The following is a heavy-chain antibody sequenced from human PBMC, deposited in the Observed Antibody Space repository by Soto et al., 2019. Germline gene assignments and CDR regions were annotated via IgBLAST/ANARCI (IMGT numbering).Heavy chain of an antibody. CDR2: IWSDGGTE. V-gene: IGHV3-33*01. Sequence: QVQLVESGGGVVQPGRSLRVSCAASGCTFSSYGIHWVRQAPGKGLEWVAGIWSDGGTEHYADSVKGRFTVYRDTSKRTLYLHMNSLRAEETAVYYCVREISGYSHLESWGQGTLVTVSS. CDR1: GCTFSSYG. J-gene: IGHJ4*02. CDR3: VREISGYSHLES. D-gene: IGHD3-22*01.